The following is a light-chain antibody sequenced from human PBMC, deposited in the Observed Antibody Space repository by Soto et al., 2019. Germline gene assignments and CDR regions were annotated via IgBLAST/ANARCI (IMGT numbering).Light chain of an antibody. J-gene: IGKJ4*01. CDR3: HQYGISP. CDR2: GAS. V-gene: IGKV3-20*01. CDR1: QSVSSN. Sequence: IVMTQSPATLSVSPWERATLSCRASQSVSSNLAWYQQKPGQAPRLLIYGASSRATGIPDRFSGSGSGTEFSLTISRLEPEDFAVYYCHQYGISPFGGGTKVDIK.